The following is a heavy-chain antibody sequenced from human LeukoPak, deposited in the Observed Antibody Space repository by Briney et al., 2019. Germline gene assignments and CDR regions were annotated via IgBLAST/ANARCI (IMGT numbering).Heavy chain of an antibody. CDR3: ARDREWLETFDY. D-gene: IGHD6-19*01. V-gene: IGHV3-21*01. J-gene: IGHJ4*02. Sequence: PGGSLRLSCAASGFTFSSYSMNWVRQAPGKGLEWVSSISSSSSYIYYADSVRGRFTISRDNAKNPLYLQMNSLRAEDTAVYYCARDREWLETFDYWGQGTLVTVSS. CDR2: ISSSSSYI. CDR1: GFTFSSYS.